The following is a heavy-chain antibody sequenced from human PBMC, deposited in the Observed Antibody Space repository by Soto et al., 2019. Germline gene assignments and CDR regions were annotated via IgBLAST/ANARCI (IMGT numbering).Heavy chain of an antibody. CDR2: ISAYNGDT. CDR1: GYTFTNYD. V-gene: IGHV1-18*01. Sequence: ASVKVSCEASGYTFTNYDINCVRQAPGQGLEWMGWISAYNGDTNYAQKLQGRVTMTTDTSTSTAYMELRSLRSDDTEVYYFARSGLTDRVVVVGHTPLDPWGQGIMVTVS. CDR3: ARSGLTDRVVVVGHTPLDP. J-gene: IGHJ5*02. D-gene: IGHD2-15*01.